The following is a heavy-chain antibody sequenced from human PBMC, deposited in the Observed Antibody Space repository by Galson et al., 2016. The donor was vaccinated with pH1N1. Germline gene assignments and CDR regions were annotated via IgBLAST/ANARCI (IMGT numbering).Heavy chain of an antibody. V-gene: IGHV4-31*03. CDR3: ARGVSVAGTPRLDY. J-gene: IGHJ4*02. CDR1: GGSISSGGYY. CDR2: IFYSGST. Sequence: TLSLTCTVSGGSISSGGYYWSWIRQHPGKGLEWIGYIFYSGSTYYNPSLKSRGTISVDTSKNQFSLKLSSVTAADTAVYYCARGVSVAGTPRLDYWGQGTLVTVSS. D-gene: IGHD6-19*01.